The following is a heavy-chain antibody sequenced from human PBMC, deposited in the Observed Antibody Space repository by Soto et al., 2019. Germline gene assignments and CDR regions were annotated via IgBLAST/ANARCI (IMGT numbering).Heavy chain of an antibody. V-gene: IGHV1-69*13. CDR2: IIPIFGTA. CDR3: ARHDCISTSCYYYYYYGRDV. D-gene: IGHD2-2*01. J-gene: IGHJ6*02. CDR1: GGTFSSYA. Sequence: QVQLVQSGAEVKKPGSSVKVSCKASGGTFSSYAISWVRQAPGQGLEWMGGIIPIFGTANYAQKFQGRVTITADESTSKAYMELSSLRSEDTAVYYCARHDCISTSCYYYYYYGRDVWGQGTTVAVSS.